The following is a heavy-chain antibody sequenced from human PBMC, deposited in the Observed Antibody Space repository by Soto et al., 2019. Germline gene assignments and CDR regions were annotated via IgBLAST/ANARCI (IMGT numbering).Heavy chain of an antibody. Sequence: ASVKVSCKASGYSFTSYVMHWVRQAPGQRLEWMGWINAGNGKTKYSQKFQGRVTITRDTSASTVYMELSSLTSEDTALYYCAKDRTTLDATFDDWGHGTLVTVSS. D-gene: IGHD4-17*01. CDR3: AKDRTTLDATFDD. CDR2: INAGNGKT. V-gene: IGHV1-3*01. CDR1: GYSFTSYV. J-gene: IGHJ4*01.